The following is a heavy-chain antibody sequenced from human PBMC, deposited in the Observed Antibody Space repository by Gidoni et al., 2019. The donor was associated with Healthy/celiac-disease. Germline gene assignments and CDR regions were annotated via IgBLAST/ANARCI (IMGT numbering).Heavy chain of an antibody. V-gene: IGHV4-30-4*01. CDR1: GGSISNGDYY. Sequence: QVQLQESGPGLVKPSQTLSPHCTVSGGSISNGDYYWSWIRQPPGKGLEWIGYIYYSGSTYYNPSLKSRVTISVDTSKNQFSLKLSSVTAADTAVYYCARVIVVVPAAEYYFDYWGQGTLVTVSS. D-gene: IGHD2-2*01. CDR3: ARVIVVVPAAEYYFDY. J-gene: IGHJ4*02. CDR2: IYYSGST.